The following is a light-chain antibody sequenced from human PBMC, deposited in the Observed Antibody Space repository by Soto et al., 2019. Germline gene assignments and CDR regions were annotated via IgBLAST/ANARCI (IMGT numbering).Light chain of an antibody. Sequence: EVLLTQSPATLSVSPGESVTLSCRASQSINTFLAWYQQKPGQAPRLLIYDASSRAAGVPARFSGRGSGTDFTLTINSLEPKDFAVYHCQQRSIWPLTFGGGTRVE. CDR3: QQRSIWPLT. CDR2: DAS. CDR1: QSINTF. J-gene: IGKJ4*01. V-gene: IGKV3-11*01.